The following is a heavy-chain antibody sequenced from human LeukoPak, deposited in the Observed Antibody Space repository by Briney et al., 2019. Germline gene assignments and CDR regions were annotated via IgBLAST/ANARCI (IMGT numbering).Heavy chain of an antibody. V-gene: IGHV1-18*01. J-gene: IGHJ4*02. Sequence: ASVKVSCKASGYTLTSYGISWVRQAPGQGLEWMGWISAYNGNTNYAQKLQGRVTMTTDTSTSTAYMELRSLRSDDTAVYYCARKNYYDSSSSYWGQGTLVTVSS. CDR2: ISAYNGNT. CDR3: ARKNYYDSSSSY. D-gene: IGHD3-22*01. CDR1: GYTLTSYG.